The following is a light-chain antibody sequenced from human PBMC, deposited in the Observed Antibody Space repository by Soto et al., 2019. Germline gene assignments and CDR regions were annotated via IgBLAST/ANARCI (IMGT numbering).Light chain of an antibody. CDR3: QQSYGPPYT. CDR1: QSIGDN. V-gene: IGKV1-39*01. Sequence: EVTQSPSSLSASVGDRVTITCRASQSIGDNLNWYQFKPGEAPKLLIYAASNLQSGVPSTFSGSGSGTDFALTISTLQPEHSATYYCQQSYGPPYTFVLGTKLEI. CDR2: AAS. J-gene: IGKJ2*01.